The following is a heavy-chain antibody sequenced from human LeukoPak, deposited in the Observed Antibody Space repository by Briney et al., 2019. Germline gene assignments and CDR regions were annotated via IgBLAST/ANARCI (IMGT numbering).Heavy chain of an antibody. D-gene: IGHD5-18*01. V-gene: IGHV3-7*01. CDR3: ARPQLWSYDAFDI. Sequence: GGSLRLSCAASGFTFSSYWMSWVRQAPGKGLEWVANIKQDGSEKYYVDSVKGRFTISRDNAKNSLYLQMNSLRAEDTAVYYCARPQLWSYDAFDIWGQGTMVTVSS. J-gene: IGHJ3*02. CDR2: IKQDGSEK. CDR1: GFTFSSYW.